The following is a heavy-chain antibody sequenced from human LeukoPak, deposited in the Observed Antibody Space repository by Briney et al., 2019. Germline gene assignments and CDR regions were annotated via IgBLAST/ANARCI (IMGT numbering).Heavy chain of an antibody. CDR1: GFTFSSYW. V-gene: IGHV3-30*03. Sequence: GGSLRLSCTASGFTFSSYWMSWVRQAPGKGLEWVAVISYDGSNKYYADSVKGRFTISRDNSKNTLYLQMNSLRAEDTAVYYCARDRVAAAGSYFDDWGQGTLVSVSS. J-gene: IGHJ4*02. CDR3: ARDRVAAAGSYFDD. D-gene: IGHD6-13*01. CDR2: ISYDGSNK.